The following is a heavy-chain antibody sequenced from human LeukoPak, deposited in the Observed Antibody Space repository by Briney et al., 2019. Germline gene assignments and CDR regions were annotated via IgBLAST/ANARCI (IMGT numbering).Heavy chain of an antibody. CDR3: ATGRGYSYGLFDY. J-gene: IGHJ4*02. V-gene: IGHV1-24*01. Sequence: ASVKVSCKASGYTFTSYYMHWVRQAPGKGLEWMGGFDPEDGETIYAQKFQGRVTMTEDTSTDTAYMELSSLRSEDTAVYYCATGRGYSYGLFDYWGQGTLVTVSS. D-gene: IGHD5-18*01. CDR1: GYTFTSYY. CDR2: FDPEDGET.